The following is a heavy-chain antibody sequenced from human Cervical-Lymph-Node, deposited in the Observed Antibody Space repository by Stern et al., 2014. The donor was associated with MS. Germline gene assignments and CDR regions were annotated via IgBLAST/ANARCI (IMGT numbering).Heavy chain of an antibody. D-gene: IGHD6-13*01. V-gene: IGHV4-4*02. Sequence: QLQLQESGPGLVRPSTTLFLTCSVSGDSMSNNNWWSWVRQAPGQGLEWIGEVHHSGRPNHNPSLASRPTISIDKSKKMISLRMDSVTAADTAVYYCARSKDSSSWYGYFDYWGQGTLVTVSS. CDR1: GDSMSNNNW. J-gene: IGHJ4*02. CDR3: ARSKDSSSWYGYFDY. CDR2: VHHSGRP.